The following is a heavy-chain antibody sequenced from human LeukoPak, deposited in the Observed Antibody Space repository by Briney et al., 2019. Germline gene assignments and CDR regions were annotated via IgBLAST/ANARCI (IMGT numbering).Heavy chain of an antibody. V-gene: IGHV3-53*01. CDR2: IYSGGST. J-gene: IGHJ4*02. CDR3: ARDRDPSSRTYFDY. Sequence: PGGSLRLSCAASGFTVSSNYMSWVRQAPGKGLEWVSVIYSGGSTYYADSVKGRFTISRDNSKNTLYLQMNSLRAEDTAVYYCARDRDPSSRTYFDYWGQGTLVTVSS. CDR1: GFTVSSNY. D-gene: IGHD6-13*01.